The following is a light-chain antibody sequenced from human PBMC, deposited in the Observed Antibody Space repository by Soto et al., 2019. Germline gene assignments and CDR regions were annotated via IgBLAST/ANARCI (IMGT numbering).Light chain of an antibody. CDR3: QQRQYWPPIT. CDR2: DAS. Sequence: VLTQSPATLSLSPGERATLSCRASLNVNSYLAWYQQKPGQAPSLLIYDASNRAAGIPARLSGSGSGTDFTLTISSLEPEDFAIYYCQQRQYWPPITFGQGTRLEIK. V-gene: IGKV3-11*01. CDR1: LNVNSY. J-gene: IGKJ5*01.